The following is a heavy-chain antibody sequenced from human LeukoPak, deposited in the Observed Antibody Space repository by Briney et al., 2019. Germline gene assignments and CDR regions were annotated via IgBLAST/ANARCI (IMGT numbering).Heavy chain of an antibody. CDR1: GGSISSSSYY. Sequence: SETLSLTCTVSGGSISSSSYYWGWIRQPPGKGLEWIGYFYYSGSTNYNPSLKSRVTISADTSKNQFSLKLSSVTAADTAVYYCARGSFMHPYLAYWGQGTLVTVSS. D-gene: IGHD3-10*01. CDR3: ARGSFMHPYLAY. CDR2: FYYSGST. V-gene: IGHV4-61*05. J-gene: IGHJ4*02.